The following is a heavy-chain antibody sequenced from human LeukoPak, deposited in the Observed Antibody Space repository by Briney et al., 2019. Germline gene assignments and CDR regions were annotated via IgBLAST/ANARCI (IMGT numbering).Heavy chain of an antibody. D-gene: IGHD1-26*01. CDR2: IRYDGKNI. Sequence: GSLRLSCAASGFTFSTYGMHWVRQAPGTGLEWVAFIRYDGKNIYYADSVKGRFTISRDNSKNTLYLQMNSLRVEDTAVYFCAKEGHSGSLYYFDYWGQGTLVTVSS. V-gene: IGHV3-30*02. CDR1: GFTFSTYG. CDR3: AKEGHSGSLYYFDY. J-gene: IGHJ4*02.